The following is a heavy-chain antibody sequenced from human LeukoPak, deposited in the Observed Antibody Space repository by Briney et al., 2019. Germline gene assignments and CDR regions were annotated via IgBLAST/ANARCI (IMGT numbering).Heavy chain of an antibody. CDR2: ISWNSGSI. CDR1: GFTFDDYA. CDR3: ARDGAPGYSGYDGMDV. J-gene: IGHJ6*04. V-gene: IGHV3-9*01. Sequence: GGSLRLSCAASGFTFDDYAMHWVRQAPGKGLEWVSGISWNSGSIGYADSVKGRFTISRDNAKNSLYLQMNSLRAEDTALYYCARDGAPGYSGYDGMDVWGKGTTVTVSS. D-gene: IGHD5-12*01.